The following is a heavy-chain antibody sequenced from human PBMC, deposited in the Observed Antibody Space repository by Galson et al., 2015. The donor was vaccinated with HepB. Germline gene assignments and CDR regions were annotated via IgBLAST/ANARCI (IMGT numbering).Heavy chain of an antibody. CDR1: GFTFSSYA. V-gene: IGHV3-23*01. D-gene: IGHD3-22*01. CDR3: AKMRRGYDYGSSGSALHDAVDS. J-gene: IGHJ3*02. CDR2: ISGSGGST. Sequence: SLRLSCAASGFTFSSYAMSWVRQAPGKGLEWVSAISGSGGSTYYADSVKGRFTISRDNSKNTLYLQMNSLRAEDTAVYYCAKMRRGYDYGSSGSALHDAVDSWGQGTMGT.